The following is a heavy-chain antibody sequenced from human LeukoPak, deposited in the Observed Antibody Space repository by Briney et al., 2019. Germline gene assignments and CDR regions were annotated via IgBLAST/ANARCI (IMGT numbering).Heavy chain of an antibody. CDR1: GYTFTSYG. J-gene: IGHJ4*02. V-gene: IGHV1-18*01. CDR3: ARDEGYTVRFDY. CDR2: ISAYNGNT. Sequence: ASVKVSCKASGYTFTSYGISWVRQAPGQELEWMGWISAYNGNTNYAQKFQGRVTMTTDTSTSTAYMELRSLRSDDTAVYYCARDEGYTVRFDYWGQGTLVTVSS. D-gene: IGHD4-17*01.